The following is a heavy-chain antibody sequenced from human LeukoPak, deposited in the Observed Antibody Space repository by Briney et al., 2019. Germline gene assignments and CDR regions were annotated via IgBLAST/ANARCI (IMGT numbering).Heavy chain of an antibody. CDR1: AFSFSDYN. Sequence: GGSLRLSCAASAFSFSDYNMNWVRQAPGKGLEWVSAISGSGGSTYYADSVKGRFTISRDNSKNTLYLQMNSLRAEDTAVYYCAKDLWKIGQWLVNPPGDYWGQGTLVTVSS. D-gene: IGHD6-19*01. J-gene: IGHJ4*02. CDR2: ISGSGGST. CDR3: AKDLWKIGQWLVNPPGDY. V-gene: IGHV3-23*01.